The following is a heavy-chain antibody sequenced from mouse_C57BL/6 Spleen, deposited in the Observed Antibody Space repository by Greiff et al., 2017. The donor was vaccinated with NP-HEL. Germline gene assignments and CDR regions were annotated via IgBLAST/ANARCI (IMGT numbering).Heavy chain of an antibody. D-gene: IGHD2-4*01. CDR2: IDPSDSYT. J-gene: IGHJ2*01. CDR3: ARHYDYDGNY. CDR1: GYTFTSYW. Sequence: QVQLQQPGAELVKPGASVKLSCKASGYTFTSYWMQWVKQRPGQGLEWIGEIDPSDSYTNYNQKFKGKATLTVDTSSSTAYMQLSSLTSEDSAVYYCARHYDYDGNYWGQGTTLTVSS. V-gene: IGHV1-50*01.